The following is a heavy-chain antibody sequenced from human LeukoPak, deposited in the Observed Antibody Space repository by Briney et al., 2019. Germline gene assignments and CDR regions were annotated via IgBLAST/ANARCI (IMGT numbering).Heavy chain of an antibody. J-gene: IGHJ3*02. CDR1: GYTFTNYG. V-gene: IGHV1-46*01. Sequence: GASVKVSCKASGYTFTNYGISWVRQAPGQGLEWMGIINPSGGSTSYAQKFQGRVTMTRDTSTSTVYMELSSLRSEDTAVYHCAREGGYETNDAFDIWGQGTMVTVSS. D-gene: IGHD5-12*01. CDR2: INPSGGST. CDR3: AREGGYETNDAFDI.